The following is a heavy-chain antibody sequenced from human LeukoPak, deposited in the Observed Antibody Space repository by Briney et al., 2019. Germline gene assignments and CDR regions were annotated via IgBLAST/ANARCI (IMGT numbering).Heavy chain of an antibody. D-gene: IGHD4-17*01. Sequence: SETLSLTCAVNGGSFSDYYWSWIRQPPGKGLEWIGEINHSGSSNYNPSLKSRVTISIDTSKNQFSLKLSSLTAADTAIYYCARGIESYGDYGYWGQGILVTVSS. CDR2: INHSGSS. J-gene: IGHJ4*02. V-gene: IGHV4-34*01. CDR1: GGSFSDYY. CDR3: ARGIESYGDYGY.